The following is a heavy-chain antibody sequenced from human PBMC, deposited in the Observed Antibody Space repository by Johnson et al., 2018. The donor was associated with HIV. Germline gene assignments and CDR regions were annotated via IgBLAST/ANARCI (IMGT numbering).Heavy chain of an antibody. Sequence: QVQLVESGGGVVRPGESLRLSCAASGFTFDDYGMSWVRQAPGKGLEWVAVITYDGNNIYYADSVKGRFTISRDNSKNTLYLQMNSLRAEDTAVYYCAQDPTPYSLYVDAFDIWGQGTMVTVSS. J-gene: IGHJ3*02. CDR1: GFTFDDYG. V-gene: IGHV3-30*18. D-gene: IGHD4-11*01. CDR2: ITYDGNNI. CDR3: AQDPTPYSLYVDAFDI.